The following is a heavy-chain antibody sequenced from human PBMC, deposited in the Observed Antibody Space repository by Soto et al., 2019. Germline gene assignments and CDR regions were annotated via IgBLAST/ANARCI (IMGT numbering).Heavy chain of an antibody. D-gene: IGHD2-2*01. Sequence: GASVKVSCKASGGTFSSYAISWVRQAPGQGLEWMGGIIPIFGTANYAQKFQGRVTITADESTSTAYMELSSLRSEDTAVYYCARWRYCSSTSCYHHYYGMDVWGQGTTVTVS. CDR2: IIPIFGTA. CDR1: GGTFSSYA. CDR3: ARWRYCSSTSCYHHYYGMDV. J-gene: IGHJ6*02. V-gene: IGHV1-69*13.